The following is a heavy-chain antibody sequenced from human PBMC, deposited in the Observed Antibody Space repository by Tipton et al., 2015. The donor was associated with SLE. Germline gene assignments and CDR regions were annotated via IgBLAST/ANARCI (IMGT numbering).Heavy chain of an antibody. D-gene: IGHD2-8*01. CDR1: GGSISTYY. CDR2: VYYTGTT. J-gene: IGHJ3*02. CDR3: AREMGRHAFDI. Sequence: TLSLTCTVSGGSISTYYWNWIRQSPGKGLEWIGYVYYTGTTNYNPSLKSRVTMSVDTSKNQFSLKLRSVTAADTALYYCAREMGRHAFDIWLQGTVVTVSS. V-gene: IGHV4-59*01.